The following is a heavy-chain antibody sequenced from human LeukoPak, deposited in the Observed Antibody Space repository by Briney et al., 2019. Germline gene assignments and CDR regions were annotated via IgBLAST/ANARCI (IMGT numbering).Heavy chain of an antibody. CDR2: IASDGSHT. CDR3: ARERQDTIVHSGAFDI. Sequence: GGSLRLSCAASGFTFSTYFMHWVRQAPGKVLEWVAVIASDGSHTFYVESVKGRFTISRDNPKNTLYLQMNSLIAEDTAVYFCARERQDTIVHSGAFDIWGQGTMVTVSS. V-gene: IGHV3-30-3*01. D-gene: IGHD3-10*01. CDR1: GFTFSTYF. J-gene: IGHJ3*02.